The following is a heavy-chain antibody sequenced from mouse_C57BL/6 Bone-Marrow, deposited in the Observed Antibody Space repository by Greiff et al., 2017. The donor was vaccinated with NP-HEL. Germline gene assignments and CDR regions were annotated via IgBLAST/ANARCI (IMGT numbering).Heavy chain of an antibody. Sequence: EVKLQESGPGLVKPSQSLSLTCSVTGYSITSGYYWNWIRQFPGNKLEWMGYISYDGSNNYNPSLKNRISITRDRSKNQFFLKLNSVTTEDTATYYCAREGVYDGYSFAYWGQGTLVTVSA. J-gene: IGHJ3*01. V-gene: IGHV3-6*01. CDR3: AREGVYDGYSFAY. CDR2: ISYDGSN. D-gene: IGHD2-3*01. CDR1: GYSITSGYY.